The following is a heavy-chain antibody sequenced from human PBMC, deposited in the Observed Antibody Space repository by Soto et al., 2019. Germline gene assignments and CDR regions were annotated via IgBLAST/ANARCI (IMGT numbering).Heavy chain of an antibody. CDR3: ARELSGGSYVYYYYGMDV. V-gene: IGHV6-1*01. D-gene: IGHD2-15*01. CDR2: TYYRSKWYN. Sequence: SQTLSLTCAISGDSVSSNSAAWNWIRQSPSRGLEWLGRTYYRSKWYNDYAVSVKSRITIKPDPSKNQFSLQLNSVTPEDTAVYYCARELSGGSYVYYYYGMDVWGQGTTVTVSS. J-gene: IGHJ6*02. CDR1: GDSVSSNSAA.